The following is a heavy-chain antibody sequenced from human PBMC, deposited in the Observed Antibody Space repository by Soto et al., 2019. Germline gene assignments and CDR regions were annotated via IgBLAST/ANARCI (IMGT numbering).Heavy chain of an antibody. D-gene: IGHD3-22*01. CDR3: ARDNIPSYYYDSSGYSGY. V-gene: IGHV3-21*01. Sequence: PGGSLRLSCAASGFTFSSYSMNWVRQAPGKGLEWVSSISSSSSYIYYADSVKGRFTISRDNAKNSLYLQMNSLRAEDTAVYYCARDNIPSYYYDSSGYSGYWGQGTLVTVSS. CDR2: ISSSSSYI. J-gene: IGHJ4*02. CDR1: GFTFSSYS.